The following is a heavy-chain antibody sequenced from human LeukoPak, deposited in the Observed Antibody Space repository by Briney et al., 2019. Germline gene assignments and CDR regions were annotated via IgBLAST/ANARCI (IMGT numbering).Heavy chain of an antibody. V-gene: IGHV3-23*01. J-gene: IGHJ6*03. D-gene: IGHD1-26*01. Sequence: PGGSLRLSCAASGFTVSSNYMSWVRQAPGKGLEWVSAISAYGGSTYYADSVKGRFTISRDNSKNTLYLQMNSLRAEDTAVYSCGVGATYYYYYYMDFWGKGTTVTVSS. CDR2: ISAYGGST. CDR1: GFTVSSNY. CDR3: GVGATYYYYYYMDF.